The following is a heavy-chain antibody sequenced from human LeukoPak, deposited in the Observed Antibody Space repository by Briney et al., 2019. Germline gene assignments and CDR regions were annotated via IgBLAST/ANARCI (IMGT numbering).Heavy chain of an antibody. J-gene: IGHJ3*02. Sequence: SETLSLTCTVSGGSISSGDYYWSWIRQPPGKGLEWIGYIYYSGSTYYNPSLKSRVTISVDTSKNQFSLKLSSVTAADTAVYYCARDTTRVVTHHDAFDIWGQGTMVTVSS. D-gene: IGHD3-3*01. CDR1: GGSISSGDYY. CDR2: IYYSGST. V-gene: IGHV4-30-4*08. CDR3: ARDTTRVVTHHDAFDI.